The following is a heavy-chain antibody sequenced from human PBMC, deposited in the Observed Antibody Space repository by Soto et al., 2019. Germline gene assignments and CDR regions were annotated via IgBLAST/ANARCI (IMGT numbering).Heavy chain of an antibody. CDR3: ARDQAHVWIQLWPY. V-gene: IGHV1-18*01. J-gene: IGHJ4*02. CDR1: GYTFTSYG. CDR2: ISAYNGNT. D-gene: IGHD5-18*01. Sequence: ASVKVSCKASGYTFTSYGISWVRQAPGQGLEWMGWISAYNGNTNYAQKLQGRVTMTTDTSTSTAYMELRSLRSDDTAVYYCARDQAHVWIQLWPYWGQGTLVTVSS.